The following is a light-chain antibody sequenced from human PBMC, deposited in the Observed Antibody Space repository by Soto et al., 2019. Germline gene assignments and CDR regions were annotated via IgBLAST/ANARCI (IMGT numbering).Light chain of an antibody. CDR3: QEYNNWPPMNT. CDR1: QSVSSN. CDR2: GAS. Sequence: EIVMTQSPATLSASPGERATLSCTASQSVSSNLAWYQQKPGQAPRLLIYGASTRATGIPDRFSGSGSGTEFTLTISSLESEDFAVYYCQEYNNWPPMNTFGQGAKLEIK. V-gene: IGKV3-15*01. J-gene: IGKJ2*01.